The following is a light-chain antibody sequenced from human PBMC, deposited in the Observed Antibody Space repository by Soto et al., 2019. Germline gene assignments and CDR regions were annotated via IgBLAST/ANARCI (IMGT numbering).Light chain of an antibody. CDR2: SDN. J-gene: IGLJ7*01. CDR1: SSNIGNNF. V-gene: IGLV1-47*01. CDR3: ATWDDSLSGFVV. Sequence: QSVLTQSPSVSGTPGQRVTISCSGSSSNIGNNFVYWYQQLPGAAPTLVVYSDNQRPSGVPVRFSGSKSGTSASLAISGLRSEDEAAYYCATWDDSLSGFVVFGGGTKLTVL.